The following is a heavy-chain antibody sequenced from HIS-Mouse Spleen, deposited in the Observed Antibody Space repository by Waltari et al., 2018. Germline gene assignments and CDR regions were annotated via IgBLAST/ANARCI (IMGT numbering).Heavy chain of an antibody. CDR3: AREIPYSSSWYDWYFDL. V-gene: IGHV4-39*07. CDR1: GGSISSSSYD. CDR2: IYYSGST. J-gene: IGHJ2*01. D-gene: IGHD6-13*01. Sequence: QLQLQESGPGLVKPSESLSLPSPVAGGSISSSSYDLGWIRQPPGKGLEWIGSIYYSGSTYYNPSLKSRVTISVETSKNQFSLKLSSVTAADTAVYYCAREIPYSSSWYDWYFDLWGRGTLVTVSS.